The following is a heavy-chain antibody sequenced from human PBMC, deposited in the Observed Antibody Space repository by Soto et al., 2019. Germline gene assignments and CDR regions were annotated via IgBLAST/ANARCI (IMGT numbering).Heavy chain of an antibody. CDR1: GYTFTSYY. CDR3: ASRRDGYKRFDAFDI. CDR2: INPSGGST. J-gene: IGHJ3*02. D-gene: IGHD5-12*01. V-gene: IGHV1-46*01. Sequence: ASVKVSCKASGYTFTSYYMHWVRQAPGQGREWMGIINPSGGSTSYAQKFQGRVTMTRDTSTSTVYMELSSLRSEDTAVYYCASRRDGYKRFDAFDIWGQGXMVTVSS.